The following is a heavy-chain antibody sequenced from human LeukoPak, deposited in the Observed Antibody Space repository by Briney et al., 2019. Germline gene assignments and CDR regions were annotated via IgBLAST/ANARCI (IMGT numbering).Heavy chain of an antibody. D-gene: IGHD6-6*01. CDR3: ARGLSIAAFYYGMDV. V-gene: IGHV3-15*01. CDR2: IKSKTDGGTT. Sequence: AGGPLRLSCAASGFTFSNAWMSWVRQAPGKGLEWVGRIKSKTDGGTTDYAAPVKGRFTISRDDSKNTLYLQMNSLRAEDTAVYYCARGLSIAAFYYGMDVWGQGTTVTVSS. J-gene: IGHJ6*02. CDR1: GFTFSNAW.